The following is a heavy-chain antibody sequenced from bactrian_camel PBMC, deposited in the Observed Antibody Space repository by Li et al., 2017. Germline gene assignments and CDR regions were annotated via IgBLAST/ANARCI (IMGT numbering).Heavy chain of an antibody. D-gene: IGHD1*01. V-gene: IGHV3S55*01. CDR3: AKDIAAWGLDY. J-gene: IGHJ4*01. Sequence: HVQLVESGGGVVQAGGSLRLSCAASGFSIDAAEMEWYRQAPGAECELVSTISTDGTTSYPDSTKGRFTISRDNAKNTLYLQLDNLKPEDTAMYYCAKDIAAWGLDYWGQGTQVTVS. CDR2: ISTDGTT. CDR1: GFSIDAAE.